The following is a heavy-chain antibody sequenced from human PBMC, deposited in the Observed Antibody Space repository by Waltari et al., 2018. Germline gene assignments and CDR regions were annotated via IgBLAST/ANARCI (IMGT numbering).Heavy chain of an antibody. CDR3: AREGYCSSTSCLIDY. D-gene: IGHD2-2*01. CDR2: IYYSGST. CDR1: GGSISSSSYY. V-gene: IGHV4-39*07. J-gene: IGHJ4*02. Sequence: QLQLQESGPGLVKPSETLSLTCTVSGGSISSSSYYWGWIRQPPGKGLEWIGSIYYSGSTYYNPSLKSRVTISVDTSKNQFSLKLSSVTAADTAVYYCAREGYCSSTSCLIDYWGQGTLVTVSS.